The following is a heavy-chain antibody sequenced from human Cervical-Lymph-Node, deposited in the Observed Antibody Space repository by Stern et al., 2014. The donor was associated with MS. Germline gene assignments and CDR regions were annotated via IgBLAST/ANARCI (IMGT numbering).Heavy chain of an antibody. J-gene: IGHJ4*02. CDR2: VSFDVRDK. Sequence: VQLEESGGGVVQPGRSLRLSCVASGFIFRNYAAHWVRQPPGKGLEWVALVSFDVRDKYYTDSVNVRFTVSRDNSKNTLYLEMNSLRLEDTAVYYCAKGGSGSYLDWGQGSLVTVSS. CDR3: AKGGSGSYLD. V-gene: IGHV3-30*18. CDR1: GFIFRNYA. D-gene: IGHD1-26*01.